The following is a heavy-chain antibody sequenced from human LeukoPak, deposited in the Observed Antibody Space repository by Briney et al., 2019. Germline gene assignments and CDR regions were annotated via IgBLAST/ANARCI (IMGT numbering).Heavy chain of an antibody. CDR3: ARNIVVGDTDYFDY. CDR1: GFTVSSNY. D-gene: IGHD3-22*01. CDR2: LYSGGST. J-gene: IGHJ4*02. Sequence: PGGSLRLSCAASGFTVSSNYMSWVRQAPGKGLECVSVLYSGGSTHYAGSVKGRFTMSRDNSKNTLYLQMNSLRGEDTAVYYCARNIVVGDTDYFDYWGQGTLVTVSS. V-gene: IGHV3-66*01.